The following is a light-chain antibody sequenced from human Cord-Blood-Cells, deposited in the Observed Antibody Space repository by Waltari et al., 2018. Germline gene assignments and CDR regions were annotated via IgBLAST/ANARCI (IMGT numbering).Light chain of an antibody. CDR3: SSYTSSSTSVV. V-gene: IGLV2-14*01. CDR2: DVS. J-gene: IGLJ2*01. Sequence: QSALTQPASVSGSPGQSITISCTGTSSDVGGYNYVSWYQQHPGKAPKLMIYDVSNRPSGVSNRFSCSKSGNTASLTISGLQAEDEAYYYCSSYTSSSTSVVFGGGTKLTVL. CDR1: SSDVGGYNY.